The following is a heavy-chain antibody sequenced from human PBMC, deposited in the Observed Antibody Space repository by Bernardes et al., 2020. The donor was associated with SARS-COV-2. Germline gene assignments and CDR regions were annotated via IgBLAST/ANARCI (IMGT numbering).Heavy chain of an antibody. Sequence: GGSLRLSCAASGFTFGNYAMSWFRQTPGKGLEWISAVNSAGTTYYADSVGGRFTAARDNSKNKLYLQMSSLRSEDTAVYYCARVVSGPHVGADAFAVWGRGTTVIVSS. CDR3: ARVVSGPHVGADAFAV. CDR1: GFTFGNYA. CDR2: VNSAGTT. D-gene: IGHD2-21*02. J-gene: IGHJ3*01. V-gene: IGHV3-23*01.